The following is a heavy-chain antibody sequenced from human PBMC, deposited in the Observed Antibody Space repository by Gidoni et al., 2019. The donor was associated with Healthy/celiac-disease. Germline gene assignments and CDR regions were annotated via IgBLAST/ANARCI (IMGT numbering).Heavy chain of an antibody. J-gene: IGHJ6*02. D-gene: IGHD2-15*01. CDR1: GGSFSGSY. Sequence: QVKRQQWGAGLLNPSETLSLTCAVYGGSFSGSYCSWIRQPPAKGLEWIGAINHSGSPNYNPSLKSRVTISVDTSKNQFSLKLSSVTAADTAVYYCARGGGDNPVVAATGYYYYYGMDVWGQGTTVTVSS. CDR2: INHSGSP. CDR3: ARGGGDNPVVAATGYYYYYGMDV. V-gene: IGHV4-34*01.